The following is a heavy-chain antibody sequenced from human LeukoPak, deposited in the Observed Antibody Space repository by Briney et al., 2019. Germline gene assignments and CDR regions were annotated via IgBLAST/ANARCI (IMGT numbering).Heavy chain of an antibody. V-gene: IGHV5-51*01. CDR1: GYSFSSYR. Sequence: GESLKISCKGSGYSFSSYRIGWVRQMPGKGLEWMGIIHAGDSNTTYSPSFQGQVTISVDRSISTAYLQWSSLKAWDTAMYYCARRRDGYSPPYYYYYMDVWGKGTTVTVSS. CDR2: IHAGDSNT. D-gene: IGHD5-24*01. J-gene: IGHJ6*03. CDR3: ARRRDGYSPPYYYYYMDV.